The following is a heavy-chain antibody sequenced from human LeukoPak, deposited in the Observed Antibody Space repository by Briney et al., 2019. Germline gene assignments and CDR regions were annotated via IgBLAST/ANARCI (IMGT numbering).Heavy chain of an antibody. CDR3: ASEPRSSTGYYYGIHV. CDR2: INHSGIT. Sequence: SETLSLTWAVYGGAFSGYYWSWIRQPPGTGVEWIREINHSGITNYNPSLKSPVTMSVDTSKNQFSMNLSSVTAAHTAVYYCASEPRSSTGYYYGIHVWGQRATVILSS. D-gene: IGHD1-14*01. J-gene: IGHJ6*02. V-gene: IGHV4-34*01. CDR1: GGAFSGYY.